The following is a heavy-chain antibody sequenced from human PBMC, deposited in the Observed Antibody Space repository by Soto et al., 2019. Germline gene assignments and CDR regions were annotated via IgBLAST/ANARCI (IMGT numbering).Heavy chain of an antibody. CDR3: ARVWGGAVDI. CDR1: GGSISSYY. J-gene: IGHJ3*02. D-gene: IGHD3-10*01. V-gene: IGHV4-59*01. Sequence: QVQLQESGPGLVKPSETLSLTCTVSGGSISSYYWSWIRQPPGKGLEWIGYIYYSGSTNYNPSLMCRVTISVYTSKNQFSLKLSSVTAADTAVYYCARVWGGAVDIWGQGTMVTVSS. CDR2: IYYSGST.